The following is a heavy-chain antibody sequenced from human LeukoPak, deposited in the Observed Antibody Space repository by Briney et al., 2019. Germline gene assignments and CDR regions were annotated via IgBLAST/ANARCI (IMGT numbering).Heavy chain of an antibody. V-gene: IGHV4-59*08. CDR2: IYYSGTT. CDR3: ARHQLPDYYYYGMDV. Sequence: SETLSLTCTVSGGSISSYYWSWIRQPPGKGLEGLGYIYYSGTTNYNPALKSRVTISVDTSKNQFSLKLSSVTAADTAVYYCARHQLPDYYYYGMDVWGQGTTVTVSS. J-gene: IGHJ6*02. CDR1: GGSISSYY. D-gene: IGHD3-10*01.